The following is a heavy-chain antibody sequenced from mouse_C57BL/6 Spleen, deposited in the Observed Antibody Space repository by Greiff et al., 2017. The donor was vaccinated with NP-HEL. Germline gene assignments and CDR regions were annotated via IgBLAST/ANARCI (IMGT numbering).Heavy chain of an antibody. Sequence: DVMLVESGGGLVKPGGSLKLSCAASGFTFSDYGMHWVRQAPEKGLEWVAYISSGSSTIYYADTVKGRFTISRDNAKNTLFLQMTSLRSEDTAMYYCARPSSGFFDYWGQGTTLTVSS. V-gene: IGHV5-17*01. D-gene: IGHD3-2*02. J-gene: IGHJ2*01. CDR1: GFTFSDYG. CDR3: ARPSSGFFDY. CDR2: ISSGSSTI.